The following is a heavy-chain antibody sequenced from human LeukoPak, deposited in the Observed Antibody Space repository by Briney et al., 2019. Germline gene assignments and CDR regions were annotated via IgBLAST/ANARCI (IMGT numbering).Heavy chain of an antibody. D-gene: IGHD2-2*01. CDR3: AIHIVVVPAAMKKNWFDP. CDR2: INHSGST. J-gene: IGHJ5*02. V-gene: IGHV4-34*01. Sequence: PSETLSLTCAVYGGSLSGYHWSWIRQPPGKGLEWIGEINHSGSTNYNPSLKSRVIISVDTSKNQFSLKLSSVTAADTAVYYCAIHIVVVPAAMKKNWFDPWGQGTLVTVSS. CDR1: GGSLSGYH.